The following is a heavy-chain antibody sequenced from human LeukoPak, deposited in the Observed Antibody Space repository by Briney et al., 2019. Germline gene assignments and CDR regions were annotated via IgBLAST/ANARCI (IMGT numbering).Heavy chain of an antibody. CDR3: ARDKSYGTMIVAYNWFDP. CDR2: IIPIFGTA. J-gene: IGHJ5*02. D-gene: IGHD3-22*01. CDR1: GGTFSSYA. Sequence: SVTVSCKASGGTFSSYAISWVRQAPGQGLEWMGGIIPIFGTANYAQKFQGRVTITADESTSTAYMELSSLRSEDTAMYSCARDKSYGTMIVAYNWFDPWGQGTLVTVSS. V-gene: IGHV1-69*01.